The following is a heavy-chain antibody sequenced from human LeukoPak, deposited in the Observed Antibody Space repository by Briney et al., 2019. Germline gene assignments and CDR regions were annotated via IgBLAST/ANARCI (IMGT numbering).Heavy chain of an antibody. CDR2: ISVSGNT. Sequence: GGSLRLSCAASGFTFSTSWMSWVRQAPGKGLEWVSVISVSGNTYYADSVKGRFTISRENSKNTLYLQMNSLRAEDTAVYYCAKVYDLWSGYYSNFDYWGQGTLVTVSS. CDR1: GFTFSTSW. D-gene: IGHD3-3*01. J-gene: IGHJ4*02. V-gene: IGHV3-23*01. CDR3: AKVYDLWSGYYSNFDY.